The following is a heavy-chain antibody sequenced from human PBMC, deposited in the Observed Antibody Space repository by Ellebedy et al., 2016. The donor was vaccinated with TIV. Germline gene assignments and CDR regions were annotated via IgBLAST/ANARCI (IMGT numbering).Heavy chain of an antibody. D-gene: IGHD6-19*01. CDR3: ARDTTSGASASFRFDP. V-gene: IGHV1-69*05. CDR1: GGTFSNYA. J-gene: IGHJ5*02. CDR2: IIPIFGTA. Sequence: AASVKVSCKASGGTFSNYAISWVRQAPGQGLEWMGGIIPIFGTAKFAQKFQGRVTMTRDTSTSKVYMELSSLRSEDTAVYYCARDTTSGASASFRFDPWGQGTLVIVSS.